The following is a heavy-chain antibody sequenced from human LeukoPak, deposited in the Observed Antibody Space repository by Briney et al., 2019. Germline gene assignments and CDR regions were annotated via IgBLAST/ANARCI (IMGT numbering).Heavy chain of an antibody. Sequence: GESLKISCKGSGYSFTSYWIGWVRQMPGKGLEWMGIIYPGDSDTRYSPSFQGQVTISADKSISTAYLQWSSLEASDTAVHYCARRTRVTRTFDYWGQGTLVTVSS. J-gene: IGHJ4*02. CDR2: IYPGDSDT. D-gene: IGHD2-2*01. CDR1: GYSFTSYW. CDR3: ARRTRVTRTFDY. V-gene: IGHV5-51*01.